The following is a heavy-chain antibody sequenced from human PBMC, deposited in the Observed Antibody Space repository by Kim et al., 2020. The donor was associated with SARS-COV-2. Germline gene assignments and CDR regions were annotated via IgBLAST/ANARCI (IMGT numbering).Heavy chain of an antibody. CDR2: INHSGST. Sequence: SETLSLTCAVYGGSFSGYYWSWIRQPPGKGLEWIGEINHSGSTNYNPSLKSRVTISVDTSKNQFSLKLSSVTAADTAVYYCARGGCSSTSCYQYPAPNYYFDYWGQGTLVTVSS. V-gene: IGHV4-34*01. CDR1: GGSFSGYY. D-gene: IGHD2-2*01. J-gene: IGHJ4*02. CDR3: ARGGCSSTSCYQYPAPNYYFDY.